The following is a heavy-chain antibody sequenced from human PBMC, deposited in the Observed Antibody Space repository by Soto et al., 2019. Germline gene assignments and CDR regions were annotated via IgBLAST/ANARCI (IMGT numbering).Heavy chain of an antibody. CDR1: GGSISSYY. J-gene: IGHJ4*02. V-gene: IGHV4-59*08. CDR2: IYYSGST. D-gene: IGHD6-19*01. Sequence: SETLSLTCTVSGGSISSYYWSWIRQPPGKGLEWIGYIYYSGSTDYNPSLKSRVTISVDTSKNQFSLKLSSVTAADTAVYCCARSFSSGWYYFAYWGQGTLVTVSS. CDR3: ARSFSSGWYYFAY.